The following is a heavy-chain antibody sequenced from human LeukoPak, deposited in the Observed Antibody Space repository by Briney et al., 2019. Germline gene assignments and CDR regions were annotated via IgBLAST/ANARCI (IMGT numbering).Heavy chain of an antibody. CDR3: ATGVVVPAAIGGAFDI. CDR2: FDPEDGET. Sequence: ASVKVSCKVSGYTLTKLFMHWVRQAPGKGLEWMGSFDPEDGETIYAQKFQGRVTMTEDTSADTAYMELSSLRSEDTAVYYCATGVVVPAAIGGAFDIWGQGTMVAVSS. D-gene: IGHD2-2*01. J-gene: IGHJ3*02. V-gene: IGHV1-24*01. CDR1: GYTLTKLF.